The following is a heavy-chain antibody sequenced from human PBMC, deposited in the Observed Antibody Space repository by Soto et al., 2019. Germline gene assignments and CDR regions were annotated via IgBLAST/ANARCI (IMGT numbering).Heavy chain of an antibody. Sequence: PSETLSLTCTVSGGSISIGGYYWSWIRQHPGKGIEWTGYIYYSGSTYYNPSLKSRVTISVDTSKNQFSLKLSSVTAADTAVYYCARDRKIGYDSSGYSTTRGAYYYYGMDVWGQGTTVTVS. CDR3: ARDRKIGYDSSGYSTTRGAYYYYGMDV. J-gene: IGHJ6*02. CDR2: IYYSGST. D-gene: IGHD3-22*01. CDR1: GGSISIGGYY. V-gene: IGHV4-31*03.